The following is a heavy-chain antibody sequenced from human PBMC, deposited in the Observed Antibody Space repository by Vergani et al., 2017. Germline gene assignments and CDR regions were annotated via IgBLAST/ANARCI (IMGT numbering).Heavy chain of an antibody. J-gene: IGHJ6*03. D-gene: IGHD4/OR15-4a*01. CDR1: GGTFSSYA. CDR2: IIPIFGTA. Sequence: QVQLVQSGAEVKKPGSSVKVSCKASGGTFSSYAISWVRQAPGQGLEWMGGIIPIFGTANYAQKFKGRVTITADESTSTAYMELSSLRSEDTAVYYCARDSATQPLGLGCCYGDMDVWGKGTTVTVSS. V-gene: IGHV1-69*01. CDR3: ARDSATQPLGLGCCYGDMDV.